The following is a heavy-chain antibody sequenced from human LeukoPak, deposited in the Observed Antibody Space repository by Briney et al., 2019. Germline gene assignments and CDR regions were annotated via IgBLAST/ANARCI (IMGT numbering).Heavy chain of an antibody. D-gene: IGHD3-22*01. V-gene: IGHV4-34*01. CDR3: AGEDYFDSSGYASWRFDI. CDR2: INHSGST. CDR1: GFTFSIYW. Sequence: PGGSLRLSCAASGFTFSIYWMTWVRQPPGKGLEWIGEINHSGSTNCNPSLKSRVTISVDTSKNQFSLKLTSVTTADTAVYYCAGEDYFDSSGYASWRFDIWGQGTMVTVSS. J-gene: IGHJ3*02.